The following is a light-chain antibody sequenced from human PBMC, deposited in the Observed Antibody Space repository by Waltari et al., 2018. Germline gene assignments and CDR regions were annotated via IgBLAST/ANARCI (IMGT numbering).Light chain of an antibody. J-gene: IGLJ2*01. CDR1: ALPKLY. V-gene: IGLV3-25*03. CDR3: QSADTDFANHVL. CDR2: KDT. Sequence: SYDLTQPHSVSVSPGQAARITCSGNALPKLYSYWYQHKPGQAPLLLIYKDTQRASGIPERFSGSTSGTTVTLTISGVQAEDAADYYCQSADTDFANHVLFGGGTQLTVL.